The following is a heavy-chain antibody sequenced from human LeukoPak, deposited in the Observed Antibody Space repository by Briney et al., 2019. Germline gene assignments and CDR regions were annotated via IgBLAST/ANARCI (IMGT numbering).Heavy chain of an antibody. Sequence: PGGSLRLSCAASGFTFSSYSMNWARQAPGKGLEWVSSISSSSSYIYYADSVKGRFTISRDNAKNSLYLQMNSLRAKDTAVYYCARVSTPTYSYDPEDAFDIWGQGTMVTVSS. J-gene: IGHJ3*02. D-gene: IGHD3-22*01. CDR3: ARVSTPTYSYDPEDAFDI. V-gene: IGHV3-21*01. CDR1: GFTFSSYS. CDR2: ISSSSSYI.